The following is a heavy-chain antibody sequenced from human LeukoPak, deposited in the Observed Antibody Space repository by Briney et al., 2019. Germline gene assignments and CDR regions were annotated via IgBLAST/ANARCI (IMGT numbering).Heavy chain of an antibody. Sequence: GGSLRLSCAASGFTFSAYSMNWVRQAPGKGLEWVSSISSSSTYMYYADSVKGRFTISRDNAKNSLYLQMNSLTAEDTAVYYCARELDPTFDYWGQGALVTVSS. CDR3: ARELDPTFDY. CDR1: GFTFSAYS. CDR2: ISSSSTYM. V-gene: IGHV3-21*01. J-gene: IGHJ4*02.